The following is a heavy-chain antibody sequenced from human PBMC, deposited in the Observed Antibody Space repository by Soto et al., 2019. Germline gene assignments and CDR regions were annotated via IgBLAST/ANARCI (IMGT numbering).Heavy chain of an antibody. CDR3: ARGGGPYVWFNEF. D-gene: IGHD3-16*01. V-gene: IGHV1-69*13. J-gene: IGHJ4*02. Sequence: SVKGSCKDSGGLVGSFAIGWVRHAPGQGLEWMGGIIPVFGTTNYAQKFQGRVTITADESTNTAYMELSSLTSDDTAMYYRARGGGPYVWFNEFWGQGTQVTRLL. CDR2: IIPVFGTT. CDR1: GGLVGSFA.